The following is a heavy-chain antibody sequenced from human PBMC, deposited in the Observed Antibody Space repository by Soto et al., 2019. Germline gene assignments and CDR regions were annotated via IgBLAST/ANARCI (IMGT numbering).Heavy chain of an antibody. V-gene: IGHV3-23*01. D-gene: IGHD2-15*01. J-gene: IGHJ4*02. CDR2: ISGSGGST. CDR1: GFTFSSYA. Sequence: EVQLLESGGGLVQPGGSLRLSCAASGFTFSSYAMSWFRQAPGKGLEWVSAISGSGGSTYYADSVKGRFTISRDNSKNTLYLQMNSLRAEDTAVYYCAKGSIVVVVAASDYYFDYWGQGTLVTVSS. CDR3: AKGSIVVVVAASDYYFDY.